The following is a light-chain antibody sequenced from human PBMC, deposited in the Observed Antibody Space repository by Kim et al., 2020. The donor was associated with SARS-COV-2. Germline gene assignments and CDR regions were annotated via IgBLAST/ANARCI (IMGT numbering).Light chain of an antibody. V-gene: IGKV1-39*01. CDR2: AAS. CDR1: QSISSY. J-gene: IGKJ2*03. Sequence: DIQVTQSPSSLSASVGDRVTITCRASQSISSYLNWYQQKPGKAPKLLIYAASSLRSGVPSRFSGSGSGTDFTLTISSLQPEDFATYYCQQSYSTPYSFGQGTKLEI. CDR3: QQSYSTPYS.